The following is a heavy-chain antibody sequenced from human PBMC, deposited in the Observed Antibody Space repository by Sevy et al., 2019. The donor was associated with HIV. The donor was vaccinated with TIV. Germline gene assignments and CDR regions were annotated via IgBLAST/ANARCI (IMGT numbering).Heavy chain of an antibody. V-gene: IGHV3-15*01. Sequence: WGSLRLSCTVSGFTFNNAWMNWVRQAPGTGLQWVGLIKSKIDGETTDYAAPLKGRFTISRDDSKNTVYLQMNSLKIEDTAVYHCATAPGYYDSAPFDYWGPGTLVTVSS. J-gene: IGHJ4*02. CDR3: ATAPGYYDSAPFDY. CDR1: GFTFNNAW. D-gene: IGHD3-22*01. CDR2: IKSKIDGETT.